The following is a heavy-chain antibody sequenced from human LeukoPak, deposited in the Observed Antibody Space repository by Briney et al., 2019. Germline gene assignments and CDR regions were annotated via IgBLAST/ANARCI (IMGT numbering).Heavy chain of an antibody. D-gene: IGHD3-3*01. J-gene: IGHJ5*02. CDR2: VSSSSSYI. CDR1: GFTFSSYS. V-gene: IGHV3-21*01. Sequence: GGSLRLSCAASGFTFSSYSMNWVRQAPGKGLEWVSSVSSSSSYIYYADSVKGRFTISRDNAKNSLHLQMNSLGAEDTAVYYCARDQIFWSGERHRWFDPWGQGTLVTVSS. CDR3: ARDQIFWSGERHRWFDP.